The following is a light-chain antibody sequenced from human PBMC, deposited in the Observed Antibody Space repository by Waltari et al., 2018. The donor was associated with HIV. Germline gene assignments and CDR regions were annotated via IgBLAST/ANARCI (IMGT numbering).Light chain of an antibody. Sequence: QSVLPPPPSASGTPGQRVAIPCSGSSSNIGSNYVYWYQQLPGTAPKVLIYRSNQRPSGVPDRFSGSKSGTSASLAISALRSEDEADYYCATWDDSLSGPVFGGGTKLTVL. J-gene: IGLJ3*02. CDR2: RSN. CDR3: ATWDDSLSGPV. CDR1: SSNIGSNY. V-gene: IGLV1-47*01.